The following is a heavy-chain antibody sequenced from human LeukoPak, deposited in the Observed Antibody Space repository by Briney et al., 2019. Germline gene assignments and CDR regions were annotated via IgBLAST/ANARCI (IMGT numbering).Heavy chain of an antibody. J-gene: IGHJ4*02. CDR3: ARDSKRLWTPETDSFYFDY. CDR2: IWYDGSNK. CDR1: GFTFSSYG. Sequence: PGRSLRLSCAASGFTFSSYGMHWVRQAPGKGLEWVAVIWYDGSNKYYADSVKGRFTISRDNSKNTLYLQMNSLRAEDTAVYYCARDSKRLWTPETDSFYFDYWGQGTLVTVSS. V-gene: IGHV3-33*01. D-gene: IGHD3-16*01.